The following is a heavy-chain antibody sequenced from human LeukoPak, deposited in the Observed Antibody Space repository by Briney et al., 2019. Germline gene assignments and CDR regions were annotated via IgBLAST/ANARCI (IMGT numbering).Heavy chain of an antibody. Sequence: GGSLRLSCAASGFTFSSYSMYWVRQAPGKGLEWVSSISSDSSYIFYADSLKGRFTISRDNAKNSLYLQMISLRAEDTAVYYCARVAFGLYVLDVWGQGTTVTVSS. V-gene: IGHV3-21*01. CDR1: GFTFSSYS. J-gene: IGHJ6*02. CDR2: ISSDSSYI. CDR3: ARVAFGLYVLDV. D-gene: IGHD3/OR15-3a*01.